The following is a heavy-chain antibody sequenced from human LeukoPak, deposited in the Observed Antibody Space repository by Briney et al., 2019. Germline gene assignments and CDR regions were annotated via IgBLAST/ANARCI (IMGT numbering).Heavy chain of an antibody. V-gene: IGHV4-4*07. CDR3: ARYDSTWDNFDY. D-gene: IGHD3-22*01. Sequence: SETLSLTCTVSGGSINAYYWTWIRQPAGEGLEWIGRIHTSGSTYYNPSPKGRALMTLDKPNNQFSLELKSLTAADTAVYYCARYDSTWDNFDYWGQGTLVTVSS. CDR1: GGSINAYY. J-gene: IGHJ4*02. CDR2: IHTSGST.